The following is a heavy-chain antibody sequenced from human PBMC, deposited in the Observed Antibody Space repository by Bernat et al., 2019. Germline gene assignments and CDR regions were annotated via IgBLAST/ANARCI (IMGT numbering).Heavy chain of an antibody. CDR2: ISGYNGAT. V-gene: IGHV1-18*01. D-gene: IGHD3-10*01. CDR1: GYTFNTFG. Sequence: QVQLVQSGAEVKRPGASVKVSCKTSGYTFNTFGITWVRQAPGQGLEWVGWISGYNGATNYEQRLQGRVTMTTDTSTSTAYMELRSLRSDDTAVYYCARSGDGNWFDPWGQGTLVTVS. J-gene: IGHJ5*02. CDR3: ARSGDGNWFDP.